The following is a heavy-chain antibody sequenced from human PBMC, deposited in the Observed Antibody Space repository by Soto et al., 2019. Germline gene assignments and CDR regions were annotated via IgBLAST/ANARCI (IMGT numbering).Heavy chain of an antibody. Sequence: GGDLRLSWVASEATFESYDMDWVRQAPGKGLEWVSLITSGGGGANYADSVKGRFTISRDNSKKTLYLQMNSLRAEDTAIYNCVKEGRDWNSRGSFDLWGRGTMVTVSS. J-gene: IGHJ3*01. CDR2: ITSGGGGA. V-gene: IGHV3-23*01. CDR3: VKEGRDWNSRGSFDL. CDR1: EATFESYD. D-gene: IGHD1-1*01.